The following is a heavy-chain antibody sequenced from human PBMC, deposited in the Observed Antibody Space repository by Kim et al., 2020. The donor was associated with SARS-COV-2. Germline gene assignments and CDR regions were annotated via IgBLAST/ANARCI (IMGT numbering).Heavy chain of an antibody. V-gene: IGHV3-74*01. CDR3: ARRFQSGSYYYFDY. CDR2: INSDGSIT. Sequence: GGSLRLSCAASGFTFSRHWMHWVCQAPGKGLVWVSRINSDGSITSYADSVKGRFTISRDNAKNTLYLQMNSLRAEDTAVYYCARRFQSGSYYYFDYWGQGTLVTVSS. CDR1: GFTFSRHW. D-gene: IGHD1-26*01. J-gene: IGHJ4*02.